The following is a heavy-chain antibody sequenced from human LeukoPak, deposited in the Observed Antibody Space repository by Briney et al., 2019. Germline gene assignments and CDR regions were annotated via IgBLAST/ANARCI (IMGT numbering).Heavy chain of an antibody. V-gene: IGHV4-4*07. Sequence: SETLSLTCTVSGGSISSYYWSWIRQPAGKGLEWIGRIYTSGITNYNPSLKSRVSMSVDTSKNQFSLNLSSVTAADTAVYYCARDHLHYYDSGRTYDYYYMDVWGKGTTVTVSS. CDR1: GGSISSYY. CDR3: ARDHLHYYDSGRTYDYYYMDV. D-gene: IGHD3-10*01. J-gene: IGHJ6*03. CDR2: IYTSGIT.